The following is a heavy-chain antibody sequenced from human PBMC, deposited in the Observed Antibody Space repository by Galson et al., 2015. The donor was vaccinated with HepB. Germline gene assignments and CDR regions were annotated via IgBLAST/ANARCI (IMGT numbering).Heavy chain of an antibody. J-gene: IGHJ5*02. CDR2: INPSGGST. V-gene: IGHV1-46*01. CDR3: AREGLYYYGSGSPRRENWFDP. Sequence: SVKVSCKASGYTFTSYYMHWVRQAPGQGLEWMGIINPSGGSTSYAQKFQGRVTMTRDTSTSTVYMELSSLRSEDTAVYYCAREGLYYYGSGSPRRENWFDPWGQGTLVTVSS. D-gene: IGHD3-10*01. CDR1: GYTFTSYY.